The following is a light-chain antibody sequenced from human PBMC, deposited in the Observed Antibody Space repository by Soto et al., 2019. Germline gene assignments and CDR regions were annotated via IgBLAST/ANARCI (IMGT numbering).Light chain of an antibody. J-gene: IGLJ3*02. CDR2: DDN. V-gene: IGLV1-51*01. CDR3: GTWDGRLSAWV. Sequence: QSVLTQPPSVSAAPGQKVTISGSGSSSIIENNYISWYQQLPGTAPKLLIYDDNVRPSGIPDRFSGSKSGTSATLGITGLQTGDEADYYCGTWDGRLSAWVFGGGTKLTVL. CDR1: SSIIENNY.